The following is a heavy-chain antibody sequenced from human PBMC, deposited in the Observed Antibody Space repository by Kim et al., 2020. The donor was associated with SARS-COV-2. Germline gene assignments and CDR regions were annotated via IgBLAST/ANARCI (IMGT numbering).Heavy chain of an antibody. D-gene: IGHD3-10*01. J-gene: IGHJ4*02. CDR3: VRDGRYYGAVL. CDR2: INYSGSGT. Sequence: GGSLRLSCAASGFTFSGYCMHWVRQAPGKGLEWVSDINYSGSGTYYADSVKGRFTISRDNTKNSLYLQMNSLRAEDTAVYYCVRDGRYYGAVLWGQGTLVTVSS. CDR1: GFTFSGYC. V-gene: IGHV3-NL1*01.